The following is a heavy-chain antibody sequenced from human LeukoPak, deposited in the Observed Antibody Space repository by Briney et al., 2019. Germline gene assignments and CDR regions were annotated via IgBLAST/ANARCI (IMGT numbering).Heavy chain of an antibody. Sequence: SETLSLTCAVYGGSFSGYYWSWIRQPPGKGLEWIGEINHSGSTNYNPSLKSRVTISVDTSKNQFSLKLSSVTAADTAVYYCARMGGYSGYATHWGQGTLVTVSS. J-gene: IGHJ4*02. CDR2: INHSGST. V-gene: IGHV4-34*01. D-gene: IGHD5-12*01. CDR3: ARMGGYSGYATH. CDR1: GGSFSGYY.